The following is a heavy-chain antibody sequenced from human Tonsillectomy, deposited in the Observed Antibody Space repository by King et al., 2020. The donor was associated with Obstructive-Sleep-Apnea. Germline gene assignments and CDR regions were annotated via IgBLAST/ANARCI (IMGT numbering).Heavy chain of an antibody. V-gene: IGHV1-69*12. CDR2: SIPIFGTA. J-gene: IGHJ4*02. Sequence: QLVQSGAEVKKPGSSVKVSCKASGGTFSSYAISWVRQAPGQGLEWMGGSIPIFGTAHYAQKFQGRVTTTADESTSTAYMELSSLRSEDTAVYYCASGTTSYVNGLEFDYWGQGTLVTVSS. CDR1: GGTFSSYA. D-gene: IGHD1-14*01. CDR3: ASGTTSYVNGLEFDY.